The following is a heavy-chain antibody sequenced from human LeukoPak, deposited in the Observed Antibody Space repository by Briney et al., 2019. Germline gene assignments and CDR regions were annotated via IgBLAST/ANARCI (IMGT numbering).Heavy chain of an antibody. D-gene: IGHD6-13*01. V-gene: IGHV3-48*01. CDR3: AKSRSWRKFDS. J-gene: IGHJ4*02. CDR2: ISSQSNTI. CDR1: GFTFNTFG. Sequence: GGSLRLSCAASGFTFNTFGMNWVRQAPGKGLEWVAYISSQSNTIDYADSVKGRFTVSRDNAKNSLFLHMNSLTADDTAVYYCAKSRSWRKFDSWGQGTLVIVSS.